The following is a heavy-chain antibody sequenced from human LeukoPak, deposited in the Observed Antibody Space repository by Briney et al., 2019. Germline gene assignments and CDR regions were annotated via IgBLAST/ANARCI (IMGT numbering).Heavy chain of an antibody. CDR1: GGSVSSGGYY. J-gene: IGHJ2*01. Sequence: PSETLSLTCTVSGGSVSSGGYYWGRIRQPPGKGLEWIGHINYNGITYYNPSLKSRVTISVDTSKNQFSLKLSSVTAADTAVYYCARTITMVRGVISLWYFDLWGRGTLVTVSS. D-gene: IGHD3-10*01. CDR3: ARTITMVRGVISLWYFDL. CDR2: INYNGIT. V-gene: IGHV4-39*07.